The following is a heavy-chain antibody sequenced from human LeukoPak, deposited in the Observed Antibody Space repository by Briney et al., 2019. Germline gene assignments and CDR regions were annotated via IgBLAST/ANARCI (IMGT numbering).Heavy chain of an antibody. CDR2: TYYRSKWYN. J-gene: IGHJ5*02. D-gene: IGHD6-19*01. CDR1: GDSVSSNSAA. CDR3: ARGPVAGKGSNWFDP. Sequence: SQTLSLTCAISGDSVSSNSAAWNWIRQSPSRGLEWLGRTYYRSKWYNDYAVSVKSRITINPDTSKNQFSLKLSSVTAADTAVYYCARGPVAGKGSNWFDPWGQGTLVTVSS. V-gene: IGHV6-1*01.